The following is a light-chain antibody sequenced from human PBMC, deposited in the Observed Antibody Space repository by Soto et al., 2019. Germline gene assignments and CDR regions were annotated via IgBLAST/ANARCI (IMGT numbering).Light chain of an antibody. CDR1: QSIRSER. CDR2: DAS. J-gene: IGKJ3*01. CDR3: QQRSNWPL. Sequence: EIVLTQSPDTLSLSPGERATLSCRASQSIRSERLAWYQQKPGQAPRLLIYDASNRATGIPARFSGSGSGTDFTLTISSLEPEDFAVYYCQQRSNWPLFGPGTKVDIK. V-gene: IGKV3-11*01.